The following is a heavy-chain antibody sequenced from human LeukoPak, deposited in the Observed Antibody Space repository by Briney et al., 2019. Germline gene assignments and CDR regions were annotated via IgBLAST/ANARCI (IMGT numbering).Heavy chain of an antibody. J-gene: IGHJ6*02. V-gene: IGHV4-59*01. CDR1: GGSLSSYY. CDR3: ARDIYYYGMDV. CDR2: IYYSGST. Sequence: SETLSLTCTVSGGSLSSYYWSWIRQPPGQGLEWIGYIYYSGSTNYNPSLKSRVTISVDTSKNQFSLKLSSVTAADTAVYYCARDIYYYGMDVWGQGTTVTVSS.